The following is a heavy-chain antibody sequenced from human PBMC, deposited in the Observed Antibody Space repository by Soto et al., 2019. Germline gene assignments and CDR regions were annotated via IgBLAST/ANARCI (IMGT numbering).Heavy chain of an antibody. CDR3: ARATAMAQNNWFDP. CDR1: GGSISSGGYS. D-gene: IGHD5-18*01. CDR2: MYHSGST. J-gene: IGHJ5*02. Sequence: PSETLSLTCAVSGGSISSGGYSWSWIRQPPGKGLEWIGYMYHSGSTYYNPSLESRITINPDTSKNQFSLQLNSVTPEDTAVYYCARATAMAQNNWFDPWGQGTLVTVSS. V-gene: IGHV4-30-2*05.